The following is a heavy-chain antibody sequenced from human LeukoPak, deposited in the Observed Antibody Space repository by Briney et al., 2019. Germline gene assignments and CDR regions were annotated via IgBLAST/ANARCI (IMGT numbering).Heavy chain of an antibody. Sequence: GGSLRLSCVGSGFTFRNHWVNWVRQSPRKGLEWVTNIKPDGIDKYYVDSARGRFTVSRDNAKNSAFLQMNSLRAEDTAIYYCATISAQTFDIWGQGTLVSVSS. CDR3: ATISAQTFDI. V-gene: IGHV3-7*01. CDR1: GFTFRNHW. D-gene: IGHD5-24*01. J-gene: IGHJ3*02. CDR2: IKPDGIDK.